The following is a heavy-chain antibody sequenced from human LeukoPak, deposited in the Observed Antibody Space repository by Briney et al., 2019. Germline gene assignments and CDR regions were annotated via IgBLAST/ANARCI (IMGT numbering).Heavy chain of an antibody. CDR1: GFSVSNNY. V-gene: IGHV3-66*01. CDR2: IYSGGST. D-gene: IGHD2-2*01. Sequence: GGSLRLSCAASGFSVSNNYMSWVRQAPGKGLEWVSVIYSGGSTFYADSVKGRFTISRDNSKNTLYLQMNSLRAEDTAVYYCARGFGLAAMPNYYYGMDVWGQGTTVTVSS. J-gene: IGHJ6*02. CDR3: ARGFGLAAMPNYYYGMDV.